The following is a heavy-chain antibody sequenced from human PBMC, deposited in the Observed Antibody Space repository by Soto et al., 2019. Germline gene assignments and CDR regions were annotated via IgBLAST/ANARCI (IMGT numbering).Heavy chain of an antibody. Sequence: GGSLRLSCAASGFTFSTYAMSWVRQAPGKGLEWVSAISDSGTGTYYADSVRGRFTISRDNSKNTLYLQMNSLRAEDTAVYFCAKDSCITTSCYVDYCGQGTPVTVSS. CDR2: ISDSGTGT. CDR1: GFTFSTYA. V-gene: IGHV3-23*01. CDR3: AKDSCITTSCYVDY. J-gene: IGHJ4*02. D-gene: IGHD2-2*01.